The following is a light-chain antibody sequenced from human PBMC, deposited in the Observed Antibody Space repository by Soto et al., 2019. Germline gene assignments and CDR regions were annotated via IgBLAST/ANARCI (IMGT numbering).Light chain of an antibody. CDR3: AAWDDSLNGVV. CDR2: SNT. CDR1: SSNIGSHT. Sequence: QSVLTQPPSASGTPGQTIAISCSGGSSNIGSHTVNWYQQLPGTAPRLIIYSNTQRPSGVPDRFSSSKSGTSASLAISGLQSEYEGDYYCAAWDDSLNGVVFGGGTKLTVL. V-gene: IGLV1-44*01. J-gene: IGLJ2*01.